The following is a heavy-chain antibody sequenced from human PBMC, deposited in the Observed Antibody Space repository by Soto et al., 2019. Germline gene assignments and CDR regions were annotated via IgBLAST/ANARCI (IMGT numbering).Heavy chain of an antibody. CDR2: INAGNGNT. Sequence: QVQLVQSGAEVKKPGASVKVSCKASGYTFTSYAMHWVRQAPGQRLEWMGWINAGNGNTKYSQKFQGRVTITRDTSASTAYMELSSLRSDDTAVYYCARGVIAAADTHYYYYYMDVWGKGTTVTVSS. CDR1: GYTFTSYA. CDR3: ARGVIAAADTHYYYYYMDV. V-gene: IGHV1-3*01. J-gene: IGHJ6*03. D-gene: IGHD6-13*01.